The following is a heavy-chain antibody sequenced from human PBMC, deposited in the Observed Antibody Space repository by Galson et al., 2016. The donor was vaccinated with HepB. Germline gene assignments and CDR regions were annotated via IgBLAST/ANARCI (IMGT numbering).Heavy chain of an antibody. CDR1: GFTFSSYV. CDR2: ISGSGASA. J-gene: IGHJ4*02. Sequence: SLRLSCAASGFTFSSYVMTWVRQAPGKGLEWVSSISGSGASAYYADSVKGRFTITRDNRKNTHFLQMDSLRAEDTAIYYCAKRGDGGSFGFWGQGTLVTVS. CDR3: AKRGDGGSFGF. V-gene: IGHV3-23*01. D-gene: IGHD3-16*01.